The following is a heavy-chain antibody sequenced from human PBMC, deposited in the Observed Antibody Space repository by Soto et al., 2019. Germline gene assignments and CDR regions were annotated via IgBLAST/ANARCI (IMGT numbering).Heavy chain of an antibody. J-gene: IGHJ4*02. V-gene: IGHV4-34*01. CDR2: INHSGTV. CDR3: ARAGAALVRGSIGGFDY. CDR1: VGPFNVYY. Sequence: QVHLQQWGAGLLKPSETLSLICPVMVGPFNVYYWTWIRQPPGKGLQWIGEINHSGTVDYNPSLKSRVTFSIDTSKKQFSLTLTSVTAADTAVYYCARAGAALVRGSIGGFDYWGQGTLVTVSS. D-gene: IGHD3-10*01.